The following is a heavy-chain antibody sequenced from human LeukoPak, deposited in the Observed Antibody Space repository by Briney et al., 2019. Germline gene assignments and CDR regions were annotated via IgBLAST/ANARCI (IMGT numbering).Heavy chain of an antibody. V-gene: IGHV4-34*01. Sequence: SETLSLTCAVHGGSFSGYYWSWIRQPPGKGLEWIGEINHSGSTNYNPSLKSRVTISVDTSKNQFSLKLSSVTAADTAVYYCARGPTPLGYCTNGVCYRPKYYFDYWGQGTLVTVSS. D-gene: IGHD2-8*01. CDR1: GGSFSGYY. J-gene: IGHJ4*02. CDR2: INHSGST. CDR3: ARGPTPLGYCTNGVCYRPKYYFDY.